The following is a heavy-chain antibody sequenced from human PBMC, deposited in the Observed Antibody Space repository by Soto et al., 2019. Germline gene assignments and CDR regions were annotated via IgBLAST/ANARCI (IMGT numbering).Heavy chain of an antibody. Sequence: EVQLLESGGGLVQPGGSLRLSCAASGFTFSSYAMSWVRQAPGKGLEWVSAISGSGGSTYYADSVKGRFTISSDNSKNTLYLQMNSLRAEDTAVYYCAKDLMRLRQRAGWFDPCGQGTLVTVSS. CDR1: GFTFSSYA. V-gene: IGHV3-23*01. J-gene: IGHJ5*02. CDR3: AKDLMRLRQRAGWFDP. D-gene: IGHD4-17*01. CDR2: ISGSGGST.